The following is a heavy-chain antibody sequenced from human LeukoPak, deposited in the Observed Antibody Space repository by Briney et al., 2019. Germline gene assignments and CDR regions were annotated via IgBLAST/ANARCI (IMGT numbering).Heavy chain of an antibody. J-gene: IGHJ4*02. D-gene: IGHD3-16*02. CDR3: ARDDRLKFDY. CDR1: GGSFSGYY. CDR2: INHSGST. Sequence: SETLSLTCAVYGGSFSGYYWNWIRQPPGKGLEWIGEINHSGSTNYNPSLKSRVTISVDTSKNQFSLKLSSVTAADTAVYYCARDDRLKFDYWGQGTLVTVSS. V-gene: IGHV4-34*01.